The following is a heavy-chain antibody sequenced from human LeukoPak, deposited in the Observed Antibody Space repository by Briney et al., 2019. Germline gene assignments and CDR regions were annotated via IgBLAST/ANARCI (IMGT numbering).Heavy chain of an antibody. V-gene: IGHV1-18*01. J-gene: IGHJ5*02. CDR3: AREGILTGYSTYNWFDP. CDR1: GYTFTSYG. Sequence: ASVKVSCKASGYTFTSYGISWVRQAPGQGLEWMGWIIPYNGNTNYAQKFQGRVTMTTDTSTSTAYMELRSLRSDDTAAYYCAREGILTGYSTYNWFDPWGQGTLVTVSS. D-gene: IGHD3-9*01. CDR2: IIPYNGNT.